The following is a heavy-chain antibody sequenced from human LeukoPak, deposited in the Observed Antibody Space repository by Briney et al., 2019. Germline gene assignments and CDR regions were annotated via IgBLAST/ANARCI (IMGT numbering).Heavy chain of an antibody. Sequence: PSETLSLTCTVSGGSISSYYWSWIRQPPGKGLEWIGYIYYSGSTNYNPSLKSRVTISVDTSKNQFSLKLSSVTAADTAVHYCARERWMRDAFDIWGQGTMVTVSS. V-gene: IGHV4-59*01. J-gene: IGHJ3*02. CDR1: GGSISSYY. D-gene: IGHD4-23*01. CDR3: ARERWMRDAFDI. CDR2: IYYSGST.